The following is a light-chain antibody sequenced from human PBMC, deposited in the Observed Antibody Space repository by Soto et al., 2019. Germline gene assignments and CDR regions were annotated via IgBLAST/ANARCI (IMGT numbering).Light chain of an antibody. V-gene: IGKV1-9*01. Sequence: DIQLTQSPSFLSASVGDRVTIACGASQGISNFLAWYQQKAGKAPKLLIYAASTLQSGVPSRFSGSGYGTEFNLTITSVQTEDFATYYCQQLNYYPLTFGGGTKVDIK. CDR1: QGISNF. J-gene: IGKJ4*01. CDR2: AAS. CDR3: QQLNYYPLT.